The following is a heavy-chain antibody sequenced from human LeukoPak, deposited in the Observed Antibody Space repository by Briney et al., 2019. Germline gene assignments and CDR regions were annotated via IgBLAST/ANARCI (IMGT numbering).Heavy chain of an antibody. D-gene: IGHD2-2*01. CDR1: GGSFANYY. V-gene: IGHV4-34*01. J-gene: IGHJ4*02. CDR3: ARLGTYLYSSTHDS. CDR2: VNHSGGT. Sequence: SETPSLTCAVYGGSFANYYWGWIRQPPGKGLEWIGEVNHSGGTTYNPSLSTRVTISLDTSKNQFSLKLNSLTAADTAVYYCARLGTYLYSSTHDSWSQGTLITVSS.